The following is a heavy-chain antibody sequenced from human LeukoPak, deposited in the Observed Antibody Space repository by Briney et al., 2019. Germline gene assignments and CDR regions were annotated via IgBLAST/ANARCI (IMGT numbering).Heavy chain of an antibody. D-gene: IGHD3-22*01. J-gene: IGHJ3*02. Sequence: ASVKVSCKASGYSFVLYGISWVRQAPGQGPEWMGWISTFNNYTQHAQKFQDRLTMTTDTSTSSAYMELRSLTSHDTAVYYCARVGFEVVVITSLVGPAFDIWGQGTMVTVSS. V-gene: IGHV1-18*01. CDR1: GYSFVLYG. CDR3: ARVGFEVVVITSLVGPAFDI. CDR2: ISTFNNYT.